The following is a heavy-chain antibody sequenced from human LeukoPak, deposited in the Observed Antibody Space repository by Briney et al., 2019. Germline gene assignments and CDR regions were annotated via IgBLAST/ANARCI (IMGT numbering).Heavy chain of an antibody. CDR2: IYHSGST. J-gene: IGHJ4*02. V-gene: IGHV4-4*02. CDR3: ARKGVRGNGVYYFDY. Sequence: SETLSLTCAVSSGSISSSNWWSWVRQPPGKGLEGIGEIYHSGSTNYAPSLKSRVTISVDKSKNQFSLRLSSVTAADTAVYYCARKGVRGNGVYYFDYWGQGTLVTVSS. CDR1: SGSISSSNW. D-gene: IGHD4-23*01.